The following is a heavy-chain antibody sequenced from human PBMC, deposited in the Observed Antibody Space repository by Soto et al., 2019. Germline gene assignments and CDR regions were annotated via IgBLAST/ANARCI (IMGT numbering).Heavy chain of an antibody. D-gene: IGHD2-2*01. Sequence: QLQLQESGPGLVKPSETLSLTCTVSGGSISSSSYYWGWIRQPPGKGVEWIGSIHYSGSTYYNPSLKSRVTISVDTSKNQFSLKLSSVTAADTAVYYCARHPFGDCSSTSCYSPNWFDPWGQGTLVTVSS. CDR1: GGSISSSSYY. CDR2: IHYSGST. V-gene: IGHV4-39*01. CDR3: ARHPFGDCSSTSCYSPNWFDP. J-gene: IGHJ5*02.